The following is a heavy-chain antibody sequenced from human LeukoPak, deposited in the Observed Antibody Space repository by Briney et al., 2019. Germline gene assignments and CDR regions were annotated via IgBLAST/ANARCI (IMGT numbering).Heavy chain of an antibody. J-gene: IGHJ3*02. CDR1: GFTFSSYA. D-gene: IGHD6-25*01. CDR3: ARAGFDAFDI. V-gene: IGHV3-30-3*01. CDR2: ITYDGSNK. Sequence: PVGSLRLSCAASGFTFSSYAMHWVRQAPGKGLEWVAVITYDGSNKYYADSVKGRFTISRDNSKNTLYLQMNSLRAEDTAVYYCARAGFDAFDIWGQGTMVTVSS.